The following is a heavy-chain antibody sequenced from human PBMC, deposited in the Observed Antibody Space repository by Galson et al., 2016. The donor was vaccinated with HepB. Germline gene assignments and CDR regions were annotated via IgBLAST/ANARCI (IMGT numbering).Heavy chain of an antibody. V-gene: IGHV3-30*04. D-gene: IGHD4-23*01. CDR2: VSSDGRNK. Sequence: SLRLSCAASGFTFTSYAIHWVRQAPGKGLEWLAGVSSDGRNKYYADSVKGRFTISRDNSKNSLYLQMNSLTSEDTALYYCARETTIWGNGFQYWGQGTLVTVSS. CDR1: GFTFTSYA. J-gene: IGHJ4*02. CDR3: ARETTIWGNGFQY.